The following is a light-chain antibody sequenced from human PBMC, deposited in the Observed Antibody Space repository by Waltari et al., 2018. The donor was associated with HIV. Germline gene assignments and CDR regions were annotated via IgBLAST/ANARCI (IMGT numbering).Light chain of an antibody. CDR3: SAYAGSNNWV. CDR1: SSDVGGYNY. V-gene: IGLV2-8*01. CDR2: EVS. J-gene: IGLJ3*02. Sequence: QSALTQPPSASGSPGQSVTISCTGTSSDVGGYNYVSWYQQHPGKAPQLMIYEVSQRPSGDPMGPSGSKSGNTAALTVSGVQAEDEANYYCSAYAGSNNWVFGGGTNLTVL.